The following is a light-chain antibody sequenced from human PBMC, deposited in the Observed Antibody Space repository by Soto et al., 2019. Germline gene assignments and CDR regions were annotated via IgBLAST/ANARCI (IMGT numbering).Light chain of an antibody. CDR2: DVT. Sequence: QSVLTQPASVSGSPGQSITIPCTGTRYDIGAYNYVSWYQQHPGKVPKLIIFDVTNRPSGVSNRFSGSKSGNTASLTISGLRPDDEADYYCSAYSSTNTPSFGGGTKVTVL. CDR1: RYDIGAYNY. CDR3: SAYSSTNTPS. V-gene: IGLV2-14*03. J-gene: IGLJ2*01.